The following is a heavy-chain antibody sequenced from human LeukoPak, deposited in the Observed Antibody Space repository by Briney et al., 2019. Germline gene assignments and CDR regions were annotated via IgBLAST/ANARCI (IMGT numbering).Heavy chain of an antibody. CDR3: ARATPSWFDP. J-gene: IGHJ5*02. CDR2: IYYSGST. Sequence: PSETLSLTCTVSGGSISSSSYYWGWIRQPPGKGLEWIGSIYYSGSTNYNPSLKSRVTISVDTSKNQFSLKLSSVTAADTAVYYCARATPSWFDPWGQGTLVTVSS. CDR1: GGSISSSSYY. V-gene: IGHV4-39*07.